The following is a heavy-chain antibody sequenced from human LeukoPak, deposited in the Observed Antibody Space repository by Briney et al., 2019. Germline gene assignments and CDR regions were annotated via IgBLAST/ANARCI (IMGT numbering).Heavy chain of an antibody. V-gene: IGHV3-7*01. Sequence: GGSLRLSCAGTGFTFSNYWMNWVRQAPGKGLEWVANIKEDGSQKYYVDSVKGRFTISRDNAKNSVYLQMSSLRAEDTAVYYRAGSSGWLFDYWGQGTLVAVSS. CDR2: IKEDGSQK. CDR1: GFTFSNYW. J-gene: IGHJ4*02. CDR3: AGSSGWLFDY. D-gene: IGHD6-19*01.